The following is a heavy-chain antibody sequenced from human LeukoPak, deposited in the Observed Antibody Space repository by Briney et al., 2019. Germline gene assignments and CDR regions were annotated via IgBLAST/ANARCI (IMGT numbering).Heavy chain of an antibody. CDR2: INHRGST. CDR3: ARGQVVLRFDP. CDR1: GGSFSDYY. Sequence: PSETLSLTCAVYGGSFSDYYGSWIRQPPGKGLEWIGEINHRGSTNYNPSLKSRVNISIDTSKKQFSLKLSSVTAADTAVYYCARGQVVLRFDPWGQGTLVTVSS. V-gene: IGHV4-34*01. J-gene: IGHJ5*02. D-gene: IGHD2-8*01.